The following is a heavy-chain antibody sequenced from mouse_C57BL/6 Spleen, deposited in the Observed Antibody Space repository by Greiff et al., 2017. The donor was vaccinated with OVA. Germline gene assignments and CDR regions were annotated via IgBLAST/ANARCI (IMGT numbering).Heavy chain of an antibody. J-gene: IGHJ2*01. D-gene: IGHD1-1*01. V-gene: IGHV1-74*01. CDR2: IHPSDSDT. Sequence: VQLQQPGAELVKPGASVKVSCKASGYTFTSYWMHWVKQRPGQGLEWIGRIHPSDSDTNYKQKFKGKATLTVDKSSSTAYMHLSSLTSEDSAVYYCAIKELLRKVYFDYWGQGTTLTVSS. CDR3: AIKELLRKVYFDY. CDR1: GYTFTSYW.